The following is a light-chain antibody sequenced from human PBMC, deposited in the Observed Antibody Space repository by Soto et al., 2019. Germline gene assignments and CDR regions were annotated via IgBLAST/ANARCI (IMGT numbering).Light chain of an antibody. J-gene: IGLJ2*01. V-gene: IGLV2-8*01. CDR3: SSYAGSRVV. CDR2: EVS. Sequence: QSVLTQPPSASGSPGQSVTISCTGTSSDVGGYNYVSWYQQHPGKAPKVMIYEVSKRPPGVPDRFSGSKSGNTASLTVSGLQAEDEADYYCSSYAGSRVVFGGGTKVTVL. CDR1: SSDVGGYNY.